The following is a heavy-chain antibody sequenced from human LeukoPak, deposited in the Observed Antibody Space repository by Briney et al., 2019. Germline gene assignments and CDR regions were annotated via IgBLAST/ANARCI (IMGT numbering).Heavy chain of an antibody. CDR2: ISYDGSKK. CDR3: AKLGFDSSGSHSLVDY. V-gene: IGHV3-30*18. CDR1: GFTFSSYG. Sequence: GGSLRLSCAASGFTFSSYGMHWVRQAPGRGLEWVGFISYDGSKKFYADFVKGRFSISRDNSKNTLYVQMNRLGAEDTALYYCAKLGFDSSGSHSLVDYWGQGTPVTVSS. J-gene: IGHJ4*02. D-gene: IGHD3-22*01.